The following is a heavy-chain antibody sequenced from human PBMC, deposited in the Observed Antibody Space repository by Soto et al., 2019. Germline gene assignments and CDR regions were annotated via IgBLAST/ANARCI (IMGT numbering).Heavy chain of an antibody. J-gene: IGHJ4*02. CDR2: VYYSGDT. CDR3: ARVPGSTYGYGFYDY. V-gene: IGHV4-61*01. Sequence: PSETLSLTCTVSGGSVSSATYYWSWIRQPPGKRLEWIGYVYYSGDTSYNPSLKSRVTISVDTSRNQFSLKLSSVTAADTAVYYCARVPGSTYGYGFYDYWGQGTLVTVSS. CDR1: GGSVSSATYY. D-gene: IGHD5-18*01.